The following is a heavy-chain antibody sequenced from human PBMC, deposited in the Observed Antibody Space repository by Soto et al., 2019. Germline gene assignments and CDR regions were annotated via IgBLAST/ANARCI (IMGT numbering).Heavy chain of an antibody. V-gene: IGHV2-26*01. CDR2: IFSNDAK. J-gene: IGHJ2*01. CDR3: ARIRYGDYFHWYFDR. CDR1: GFSLRNERMG. D-gene: IGHD4-17*01. Sequence: QVTLKESGPALVTPTETITLTCTVSGFSLRNERMGVSWIRQRPGKALEWLAHIFSNDAKSSTTSLKSRLTIAKDTSKSQVVLTMTNMDPVDTATYHCARIRYGDYFHWYFDRWGRGTLVTVSS.